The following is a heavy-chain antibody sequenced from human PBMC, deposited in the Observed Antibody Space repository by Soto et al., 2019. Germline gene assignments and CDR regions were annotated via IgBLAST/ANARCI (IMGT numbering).Heavy chain of an antibody. CDR2: IYWNDDK. Sequence: QITLKESGPTLVKPTQTLTLTCTFSGFSLSTSGVGVGWIRQPPGKALEWLALIYWNDDKRYSPSLKSRLTLSKDTSTIQVVLTLTNMDPVDTATYLCAPSPLVVPAARASSFDYWGQGPLVTVSS. D-gene: IGHD2-15*01. J-gene: IGHJ4*02. CDR1: GFSLSTSGVG. CDR3: APSPLVVPAARASSFDY. V-gene: IGHV2-5*01.